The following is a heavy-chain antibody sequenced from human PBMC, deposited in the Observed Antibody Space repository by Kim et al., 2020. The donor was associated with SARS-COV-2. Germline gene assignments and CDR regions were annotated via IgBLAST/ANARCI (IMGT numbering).Heavy chain of an antibody. J-gene: IGHJ5*02. Sequence: ASVKVSCKASGYTFTSYGISWVRQAPGQGLEWMGWISAYNGNTNYAQKLRGRVTMTTDTSTSTAYMELRSLRSDDTAVYYCARISALRGFGDGWFDPWGQGTLVTVSS. V-gene: IGHV1-18*01. CDR3: ARISALRGFGDGWFDP. D-gene: IGHD3-10*01. CDR1: GYTFTSYG. CDR2: ISAYNGNT.